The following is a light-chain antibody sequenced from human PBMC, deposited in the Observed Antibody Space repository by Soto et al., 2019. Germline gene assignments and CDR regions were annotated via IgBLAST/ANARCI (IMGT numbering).Light chain of an antibody. V-gene: IGLV1-40*01. Sequence: QSVLTQPPSVSGAPGQRVTISCTGSSSNIGAGYDVHWYQQLPGTAPKLLIYGNSNRSSGVPDRFSGSKSGTSASLAITGLQAEDEADYYCQSYDSSPEPVFGTGTKLTVL. J-gene: IGLJ1*01. CDR2: GNS. CDR1: SSNIGAGYD. CDR3: QSYDSSPEPV.